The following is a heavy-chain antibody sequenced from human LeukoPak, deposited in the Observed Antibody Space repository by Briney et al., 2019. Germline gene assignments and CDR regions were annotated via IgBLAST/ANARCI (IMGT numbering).Heavy chain of an antibody. CDR3: ATRPDDYGDFLIDY. CDR2: FDPEDGET. CDR1: GYTLTELS. D-gene: IGHD4-17*01. J-gene: IGHJ4*02. Sequence: ASVKVSCKVSGYTLTELSMHWVRQAPGKGLEWMGGFDPEDGETIYAQKFQGRVTMTEDTSTDTAYMELSSLRSEDTAVYYCATRPDDYGDFLIDYWGQGTLVTVSS. V-gene: IGHV1-24*01.